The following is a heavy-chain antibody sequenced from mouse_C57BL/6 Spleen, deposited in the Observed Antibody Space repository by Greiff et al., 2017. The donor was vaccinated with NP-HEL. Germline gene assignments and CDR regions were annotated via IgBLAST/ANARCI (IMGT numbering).Heavy chain of an antibody. Sequence: VQLRQPGAELVMPGASVKLSCKASGYTFTSYWMHWVKQRPGQGLEWIGEIDPSDSYTNYNQKFKGKSTLTVDKSSSTAYMQLSSLTSEDSAVYYCAKGGSGWYFDVWGTGTTVTVSS. V-gene: IGHV1-69*01. CDR3: AKGGSGWYFDV. CDR1: GYTFTSYW. D-gene: IGHD1-1*01. J-gene: IGHJ1*03. CDR2: IDPSDSYT.